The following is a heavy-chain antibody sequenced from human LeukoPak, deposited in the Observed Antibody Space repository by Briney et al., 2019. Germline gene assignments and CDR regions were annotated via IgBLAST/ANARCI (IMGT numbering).Heavy chain of an antibody. D-gene: IGHD2-15*01. CDR2: IYTSGST. J-gene: IGHJ4*02. CDR3: ARDVLVVVAATEVFDY. V-gene: IGHV4-4*07. Sequence: SETLSLTCTVSGGSISSYYWSWIRQPAGKGLEWIGRIYTSGSTNYNPSLKSRVTMSVDTSKNQFSLKLSSVTAADTAVYYCARDVLVVVAATEVFDYWGQGTLVTVSS. CDR1: GGSISSYY.